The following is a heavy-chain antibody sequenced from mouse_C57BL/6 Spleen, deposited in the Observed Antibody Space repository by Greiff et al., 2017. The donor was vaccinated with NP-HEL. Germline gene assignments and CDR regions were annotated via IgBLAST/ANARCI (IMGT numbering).Heavy chain of an antibody. CDR3: AYYYYGSSYAMDY. V-gene: IGHV1-82*01. CDR2: IYPGDGDT. Sequence: VKLQESGPELVKPGASVKISCKASGYAFSSSWMNWVKQRPGKGLEWIGRIYPGDGDTNYNGKFKGKATLTADKSSSTAYMQLSRLTSEDSAVYFFAYYYYGSSYAMDYWSQGTSVTVSS. D-gene: IGHD1-1*01. J-gene: IGHJ4*01. CDR1: GYAFSSSW.